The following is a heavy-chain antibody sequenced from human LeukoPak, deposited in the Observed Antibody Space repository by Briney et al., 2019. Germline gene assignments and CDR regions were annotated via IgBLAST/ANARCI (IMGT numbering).Heavy chain of an antibody. CDR3: ATVDWYNWNPKGDY. V-gene: IGHV1-24*01. Sequence: ASVKVSCKVSGYTLTELSMHWVRQAPGKGLEWMGGFDPEDGETIYAQKFQGRVTMTEDTSTDTAYMELSSLRSEDTAVYYCATVDWYNWNPKGDYWGQGTLVTVSS. D-gene: IGHD1-20*01. CDR1: GYTLTELS. CDR2: FDPEDGET. J-gene: IGHJ4*02.